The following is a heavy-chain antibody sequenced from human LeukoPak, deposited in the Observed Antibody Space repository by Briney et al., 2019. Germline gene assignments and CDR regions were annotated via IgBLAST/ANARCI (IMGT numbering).Heavy chain of an antibody. CDR3: AKGMSWFDP. Sequence: GGSLRLSCAASGFTFNSYGMTWVRQAPGKGLEWVSSISGSGGSTYYADSVKGRFTISRDNSENTVYLQMNSLRADDTAVYYCAKGMSWFDPWGQGTLVTVSS. J-gene: IGHJ5*02. CDR1: GFTFNSYG. V-gene: IGHV3-23*01. CDR2: ISGSGGST.